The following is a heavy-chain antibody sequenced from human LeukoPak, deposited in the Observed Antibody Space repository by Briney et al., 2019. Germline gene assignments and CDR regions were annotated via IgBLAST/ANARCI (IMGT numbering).Heavy chain of an antibody. J-gene: IGHJ4*02. CDR2: VYHSGST. D-gene: IGHD3-22*01. CDR3: ARNDSSGYFDY. CDR1: DYSISSGNY. V-gene: IGHV4-38-2*01. Sequence: SETLSLTRAVSDYSISSGNYWGWIRQPPGKGLEWIGSVYHSGSTHYSPSLKSRVTIAVDTSKNQFSLKLSPVTAADTAVYYCARNDSSGYFDYWGQGTLVTVSS.